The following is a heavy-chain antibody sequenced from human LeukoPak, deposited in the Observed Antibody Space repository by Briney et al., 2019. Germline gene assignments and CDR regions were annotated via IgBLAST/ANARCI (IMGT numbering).Heavy chain of an antibody. D-gene: IGHD2-21*01. J-gene: IGHJ4*02. CDR3: VIAPFDY. V-gene: IGHV1-46*01. CDR2: INPSDGST. Sequence: VASVKVSCKASGYTFTTYYLHWVRQAPGQGLEWMAIINPSDGSTSNAQKFQGRVTVTMDTSTSTVNMELSSLRSEDTAVYYCVIAPFDYWGQGTLVTVSS. CDR1: GYTFTTYY.